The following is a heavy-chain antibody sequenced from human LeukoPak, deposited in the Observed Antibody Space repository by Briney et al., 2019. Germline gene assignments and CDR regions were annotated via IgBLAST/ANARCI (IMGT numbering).Heavy chain of an antibody. Sequence: GGSLRLSCAASGXTFSSYSMNWVRQAPGKGLEWVSYISSSSSTIYYADSVKGRFTISRDNAKNSLYLQMNSLRDEDTAVYYCARFGYSSSWYEYGMDVWGQGTTVTVSS. CDR2: ISSSSSTI. CDR1: GXTFSSYS. J-gene: IGHJ6*02. D-gene: IGHD6-13*01. V-gene: IGHV3-48*02. CDR3: ARFGYSSSWYEYGMDV.